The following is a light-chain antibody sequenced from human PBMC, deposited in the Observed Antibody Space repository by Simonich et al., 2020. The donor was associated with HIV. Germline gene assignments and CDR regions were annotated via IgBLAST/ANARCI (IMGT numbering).Light chain of an antibody. CDR3: QQYYSTPPT. CDR2: WAS. J-gene: IGKJ1*01. CDR1: RSVLYRSTNKNY. Sequence: DIVMTQSPDSLAVSLGERATVNCRSSRSVLYRSTNKNYLAWYQQKPGQPPKLLIYWASTRASGVPDRFSASGSGTDFTLTISSLQAEDVAIYYCQQYYSTPPTFGQGTKVEIK. V-gene: IGKV4-1*01.